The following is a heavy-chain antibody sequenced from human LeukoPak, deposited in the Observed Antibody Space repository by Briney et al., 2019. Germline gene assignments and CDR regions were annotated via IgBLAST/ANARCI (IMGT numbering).Heavy chain of an antibody. CDR1: GGSISSSNW. J-gene: IGHJ4*02. D-gene: IGHD2-15*01. Sequence: SETLSLTCAVSGGSISSSNWWSWVRPPPGKGLEWVGEIYRSGSTNYNPSLKSRVTISVDTSKNQFSLKLSSVTAADTAVYYCARSKRYCSGGSCYPHLEYWGEGTLVTVSS. CDR3: ARSKRYCSGGSCYPHLEY. V-gene: IGHV4-4*02. CDR2: IYRSGST.